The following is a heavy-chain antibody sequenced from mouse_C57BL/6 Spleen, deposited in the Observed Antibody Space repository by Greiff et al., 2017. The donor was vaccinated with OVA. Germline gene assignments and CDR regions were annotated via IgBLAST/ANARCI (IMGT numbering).Heavy chain of an antibody. CDR1: GFSLTSYG. V-gene: IGHV2-6-1*01. CDR2: IWSDGST. Sequence: VKLMESGPGLVAPSQSLSITCTVSGFSLTSYGVHWVRQPPGKGLEWLVVIWSDGSTTYNSALKSRLSISKDNSKSQVFLKMNSLQTDDTAMYYCARQRELLRSDYAMDYWGQGTSVTVSS. D-gene: IGHD1-1*01. CDR3: ARQRELLRSDYAMDY. J-gene: IGHJ4*01.